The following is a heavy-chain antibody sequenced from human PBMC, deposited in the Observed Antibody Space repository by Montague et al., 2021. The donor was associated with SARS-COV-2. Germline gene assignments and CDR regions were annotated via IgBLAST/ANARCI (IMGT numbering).Heavy chain of an antibody. V-gene: IGHV4-4*02. D-gene: IGHD6-13*01. Sequence: SETLSLTCAVSGGSITSENYWSWVRQPPPKSLVWFVETPQCGGTNYNPSLRSRVTILLDNSKTQFFLILTSVTAADTATYYCASHPVWQQLSTWGQGTLV. J-gene: IGHJ4*02. CDR1: GGSITSENY. CDR3: ASHPVWQQLST. CDR2: TPQCGGT.